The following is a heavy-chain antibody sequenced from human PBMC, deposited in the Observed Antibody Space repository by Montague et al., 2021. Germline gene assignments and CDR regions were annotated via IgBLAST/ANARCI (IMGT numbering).Heavy chain of an antibody. CDR2: TYYRSKWYN. Sequence: CAISGDSVCIVELTRKSIRHTSSLHPPWLRGTYYRSKWYNEYAISVKSRITVNPDTSKNQFSLLLNSVTPEDTAVYYCARGWQKRFDPWGQGALVTVSS. CDR1: GDSVCIVELT. D-gene: IGHD5-24*01. J-gene: IGHJ5*02. CDR3: ARGWQKRFDP. V-gene: IGHV6-1*01.